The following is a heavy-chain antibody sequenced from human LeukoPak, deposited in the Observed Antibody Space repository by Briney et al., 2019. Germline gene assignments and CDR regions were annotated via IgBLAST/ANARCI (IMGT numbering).Heavy chain of an antibody. V-gene: IGHV4-34*01. D-gene: IGHD6-13*01. CDR2: INHSGST. J-gene: IGHJ4*02. CDR3: ARARGVAASPDY. Sequence: PSETLSLTCAVYGGSFSGYYWGWIRQPPGKGLEWIGEINHSGSTNYNPSLKSRVTISVDTSKNQFSLKLSSVTAADTAVYYCARARGVAASPDYWGQGTLVTVSS. CDR1: GGSFSGYY.